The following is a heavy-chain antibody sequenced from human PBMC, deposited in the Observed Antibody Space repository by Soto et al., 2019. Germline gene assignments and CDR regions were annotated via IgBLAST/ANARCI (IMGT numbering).Heavy chain of an antibody. CDR2: IFYLGSS. CDR3: ARHSLALRKNNWFDP. J-gene: IGHJ5*02. D-gene: IGHD3-3*02. CDR1: GDSIISSDFY. V-gene: IGHV4-39*01. Sequence: SETLSLTCTVSGDSIISSDFYWGWVRQPPGKGLEWIGSIFYLGSSYYNPSLKSRVTMSVDTSKNQFSLRLRSVTAAGTALYFCARHSLALRKNNWFDPWGQGIMVTAPQ.